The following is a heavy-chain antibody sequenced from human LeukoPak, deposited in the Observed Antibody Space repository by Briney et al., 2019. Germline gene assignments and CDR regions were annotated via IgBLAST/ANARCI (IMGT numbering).Heavy chain of an antibody. V-gene: IGHV1-18*01. CDR1: GYTFTSYG. CDR2: ISAYNGNT. D-gene: IGHD6-19*01. CDR3: ASRVAGTGFDY. Sequence: ASVKVSCKASGYTFTSYGISWVRQAPGQGLEWMGWISAYNGNTNYAQKLQGRVAMTTDTSTSTAYMELRSLRSDDTAVYYCASRVAGTGFDYWGQGTLVTVSS. J-gene: IGHJ4*02.